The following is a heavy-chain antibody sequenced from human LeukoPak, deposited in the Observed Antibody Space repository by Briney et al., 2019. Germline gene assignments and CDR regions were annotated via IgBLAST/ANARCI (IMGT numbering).Heavy chain of an antibody. J-gene: IGHJ6*03. CDR2: INPNSGGT. Sequence: ASVKVSCKASGYTFTGYYMHWVRQAPGQGLEWMGWINPNSGGTNYAQKFQGRVTMTRDTSISTAYMELSRLRSDDTAVYYCARGLGGGRSIFGVVKLYYYYYMDVWGKGTTVTVSS. CDR1: GYTFTGYY. CDR3: ARGLGGGRSIFGVVKLYYYYYMDV. V-gene: IGHV1-2*02. D-gene: IGHD3-3*01.